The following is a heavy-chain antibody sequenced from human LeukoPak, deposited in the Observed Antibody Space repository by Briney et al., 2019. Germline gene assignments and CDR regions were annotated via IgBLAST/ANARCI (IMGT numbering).Heavy chain of an antibody. CDR1: GFTFSSYS. D-gene: IGHD6-19*01. Sequence: GTLSLTCAVSGFTFSSYSMNWVRKAPGQGLEWVSFISSSSSYRYYADSVKGRFTISRVNATNSLYLQMNSLRAEDTAVYYCAREAYSSGWKGSFYYYNYMDVWGKGTTVSV. CDR3: AREAYSSGWKGSFYYYNYMDV. J-gene: IGHJ6*03. V-gene: IGHV3-21*01. CDR2: ISSSSSYR.